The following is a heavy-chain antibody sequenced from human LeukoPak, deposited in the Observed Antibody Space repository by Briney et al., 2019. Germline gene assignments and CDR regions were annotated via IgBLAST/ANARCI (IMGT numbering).Heavy chain of an antibody. CDR2: IYTSGST. D-gene: IGHD1-26*01. V-gene: IGHV4-4*07. Sequence: SETLSLTCTVSGGSISSYYWSWIRQPAGKGPEWIGRIYTSGSTNYNASLKGRVSMSVDTSKNQFSLKLSSVTAADTAVFYCARENSGSYREFDYWGQGTLVTVSS. CDR1: GGSISSYY. CDR3: ARENSGSYREFDY. J-gene: IGHJ4*02.